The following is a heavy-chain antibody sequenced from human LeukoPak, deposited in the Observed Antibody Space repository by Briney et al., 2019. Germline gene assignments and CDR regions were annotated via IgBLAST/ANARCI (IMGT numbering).Heavy chain of an antibody. CDR1: GYTFSSYG. CDR2: VSADSSNT. D-gene: IGHD1/OR15-1a*01. CDR3: ARDGWNNGWTPFDC. Sequence: ASVKVSCKASGYTFSSYGISWVRQAPGQGLEWMGWVSADSSNTYYVQKLQDRLSMATDTSTSTAYMELRSLRSEDTAVYYCARDGWNNGWTPFDCWGQGTLVTVSS. V-gene: IGHV1-18*01. J-gene: IGHJ4*02.